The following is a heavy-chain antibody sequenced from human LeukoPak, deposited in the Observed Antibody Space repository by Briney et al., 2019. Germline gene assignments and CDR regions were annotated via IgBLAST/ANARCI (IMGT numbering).Heavy chain of an antibody. CDR2: IYNSGST. CDR1: GGSISSYY. Sequence: PSETLSLTCSVSGGSISSYYWTWIRQPPGKGLEWIGYIYNSGSTNHNPSLKSRVTISVDTSKNQFSLKLSSVTAADTAVYYCASHPGYNWFDSWGQGTLVIVSS. CDR3: ASHPGYNWFDS. V-gene: IGHV4-59*01. J-gene: IGHJ5*01. D-gene: IGHD3-10*01.